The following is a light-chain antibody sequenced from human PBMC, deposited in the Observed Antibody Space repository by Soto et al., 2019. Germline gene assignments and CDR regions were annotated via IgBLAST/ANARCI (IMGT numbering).Light chain of an antibody. V-gene: IGLV2-14*03. CDR2: DVS. CDR1: SSDVGGYNY. CDR3: CSYTSSSIYV. Sequence: QSVLTQPASVSGSPGQSITISCTGTSSDVGGYNYVSWYQLHPGKAPKLMIYDVSNRPSGVSRRFSGSKSGNTASLTISGLQAEDEADYYCCSYTSSSIYVFGTGTKLTVL. J-gene: IGLJ1*01.